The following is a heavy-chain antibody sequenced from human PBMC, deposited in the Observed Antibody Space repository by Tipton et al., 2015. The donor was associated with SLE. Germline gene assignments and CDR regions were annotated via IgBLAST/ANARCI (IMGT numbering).Heavy chain of an antibody. CDR1: GGTFSSYA. Sequence: QSGAEVKKPGSSVKVSCKASGGTFSSYAISWVRQAPGQGLEWMGGIIPIFGTANYAQKFQGRVTITADESTSTAYMELSSLRSEDTAVYYCARDRHSGIYYNLDAFDIWGQGTMVTVSS. J-gene: IGHJ3*02. D-gene: IGHD3-10*01. V-gene: IGHV1-69*01. CDR2: IIPIFGTA. CDR3: ARDRHSGIYYNLDAFDI.